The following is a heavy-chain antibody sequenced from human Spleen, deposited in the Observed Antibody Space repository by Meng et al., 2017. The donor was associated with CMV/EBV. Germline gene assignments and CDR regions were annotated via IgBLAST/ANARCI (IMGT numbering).Heavy chain of an antibody. D-gene: IGHD2-2*01. CDR3: ARGYCSGTNCYYGYYFDS. CDR1: GASIRSSSYQ. Sequence: SETLSLTCTGSGASIRSSSYQWGWIRQPPGKRLEWIGSIYYTGTTYYKATLKSRVTISIKTSKNQFSLNLRSMTAADTAVYYCARGYCSGTNCYYGYYFDSWGQGVLVTVSS. J-gene: IGHJ4*02. V-gene: IGHV4-39*07. CDR2: IYYTGTT.